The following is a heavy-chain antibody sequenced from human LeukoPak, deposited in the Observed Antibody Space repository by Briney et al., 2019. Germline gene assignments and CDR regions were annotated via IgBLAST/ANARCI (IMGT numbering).Heavy chain of an antibody. CDR1: GFTFSGSA. V-gene: IGHV3-73*01. Sequence: GGSLRLSLSASGFTFSGSAMHWVRQASGKGLEWVGHIRSKANSYATAYAESVKGRFTISRDDSKNTAYLQMNSLKTEDTAVYYCTRLLAAADTNWFDPWGQGTLVTVSS. CDR2: IRSKANSYAT. D-gene: IGHD6-13*01. J-gene: IGHJ5*02. CDR3: TRLLAAADTNWFDP.